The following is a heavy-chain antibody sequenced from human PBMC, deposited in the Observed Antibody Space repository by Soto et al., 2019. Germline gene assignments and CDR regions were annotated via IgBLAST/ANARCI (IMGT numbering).Heavy chain of an antibody. CDR3: ARATYDYDSSAYYAY. CDR2: ISSSSSYI. D-gene: IGHD3-22*01. J-gene: IGHJ4*01. V-gene: IGHV3-21*01. Sequence: EVQLVESGGGLVKPGGSLRLSCAASGFTFSSYDMNWVRQAPGKGLEWVSSISSSSSYIYYADSVKGRFTISRDNAKNSLYLQMNSLRADDTAVYSCARATYDYDSSAYYAYWGHGTLVTVSS. CDR1: GFTFSSYD.